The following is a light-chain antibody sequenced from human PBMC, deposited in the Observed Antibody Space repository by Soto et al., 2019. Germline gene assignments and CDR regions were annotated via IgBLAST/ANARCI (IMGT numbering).Light chain of an antibody. CDR1: QDISNH. J-gene: IGKJ5*01. V-gene: IGKV1-33*01. CDR3: QQLHGYPIT. Sequence: DIQMTQSPSSLSASVGDRVTITCQASQDISNHLNWYQQKPGKAPELLMFDASNLEPGVPSRFSGSGSGTHFTLTISSLQPEDFATYYCQQLHGYPITFGQGTRLEIK. CDR2: DAS.